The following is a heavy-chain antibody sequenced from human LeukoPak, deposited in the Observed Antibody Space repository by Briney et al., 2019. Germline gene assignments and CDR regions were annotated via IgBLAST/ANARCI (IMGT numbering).Heavy chain of an antibody. V-gene: IGHV3-53*01. J-gene: IGHJ3*02. D-gene: IGHD3-22*01. CDR3: ARSRRLFRDAFDI. Sequence: GGSLRLSCAASGFTVSSNYMSWVRQAPGKGLEWVSVIYSGGSTYYADSVKGRFTISRDNSKNTLYLQMNSLRAEDTAVYYCARSRRLFRDAFDIWGQGTMVTVSS. CDR2: IYSGGST. CDR1: GFTVSSNY.